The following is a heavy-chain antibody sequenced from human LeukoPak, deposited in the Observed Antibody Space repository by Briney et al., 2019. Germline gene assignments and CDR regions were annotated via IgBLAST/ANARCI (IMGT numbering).Heavy chain of an antibody. CDR2: IYTGGTT. CDR1: GFTVRNNY. D-gene: IGHD3-16*01. J-gene: IGHJ4*02. V-gene: IGHV3-53*01. Sequence: GGSLRLSCAASGFTVRNNYMSWVRQAPGRGLECVSFIYTGGTTYYADSVKGRFTISRDNSKNTLYLQMNSLRAEDTAVYYCARDGGGAFDYWGQGTLVIVSS. CDR3: ARDGGGAFDY.